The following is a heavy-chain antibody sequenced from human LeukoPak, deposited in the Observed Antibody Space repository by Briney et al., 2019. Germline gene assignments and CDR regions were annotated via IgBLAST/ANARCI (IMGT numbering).Heavy chain of an antibody. CDR1: GGSFSGYY. D-gene: IGHD3-22*01. CDR2: INHSGST. J-gene: IGHJ4*02. CDR3: ARVIPGNYYDSSGLFDY. Sequence: SETLSLTCAVYGGSFSGYYWSWIRQPPGKGLEWIGEINHSGSTNYNPSLKSRVTISVDTSKNQFSLKLSSVTAADTAVYYCARVIPGNYYDSSGLFDYWGQGTLVTVSS. V-gene: IGHV4-34*01.